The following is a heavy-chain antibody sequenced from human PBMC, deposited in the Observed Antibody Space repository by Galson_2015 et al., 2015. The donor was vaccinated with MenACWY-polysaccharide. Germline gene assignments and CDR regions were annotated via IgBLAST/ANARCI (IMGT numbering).Heavy chain of an antibody. CDR1: GFTFSSYW. Sequence: SLRLSCAASGFTFSSYWMSWVRQAPGKGLEWVADIKEDGSEKYYVDSVKGRFTISRDKAKNTLHLQMNSLRVEDTAVYYCARVQGGYSNDWHHPYYFDYWGQGTLVTVSS. D-gene: IGHD6-13*01. J-gene: IGHJ4*02. V-gene: IGHV3-7*01. CDR3: ARVQGGYSNDWHHPYYFDY. CDR2: IKEDGSEK.